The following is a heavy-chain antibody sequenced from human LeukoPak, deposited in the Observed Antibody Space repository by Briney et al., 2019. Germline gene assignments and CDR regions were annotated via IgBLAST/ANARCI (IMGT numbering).Heavy chain of an antibody. D-gene: IGHD5-18*01. Sequence: SETLSLTCAVYGGSFSGYYWSWIRQAPGKGLEWIGEINHSGSTNYNPSLKSRVTISVDTSKNQFSLKLSSVTAADTAVYYCARGRGYGPYFDYWGQGTLVTVSS. V-gene: IGHV4-34*01. CDR2: INHSGST. J-gene: IGHJ4*02. CDR1: GGSFSGYY. CDR3: ARGRGYGPYFDY.